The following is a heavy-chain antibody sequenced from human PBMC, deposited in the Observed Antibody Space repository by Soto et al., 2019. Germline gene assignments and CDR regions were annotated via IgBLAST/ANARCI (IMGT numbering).Heavy chain of an antibody. CDR2: IGYDAIYK. CDR1: GFTFDEHS. J-gene: IGHJ4*02. D-gene: IGHD3-16*01. Sequence: QVQLEESGGGVVQPGGSLRLSCAASGFTFDEHSMHWVRQAPGKGLEWVAAIGYDAIYKFYADSVEGRFTISRDTPKNTLYLQMNSLRNEDTAVYYCVKSLITLGESQSSFFDYWGQGTLVSVSS. V-gene: IGHV3-30-3*02. CDR3: VKSLITLGESQSSFFDY.